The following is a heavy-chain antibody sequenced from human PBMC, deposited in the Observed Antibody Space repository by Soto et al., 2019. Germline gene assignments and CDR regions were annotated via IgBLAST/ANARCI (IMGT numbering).Heavy chain of an antibody. V-gene: IGHV3-21*01. CDR3: ARDMSITIFGVVTDEFGMDV. CDR2: ISSSSSYI. D-gene: IGHD3-3*01. Sequence: PGGSLRLSCAASGFTFSSYSMNWVRQAPGKGLEWVSSISSSSSYIYYADSVKGRFTISRDNAKNSLYLQMNSLRAEDTAVYYCARDMSITIFGVVTDEFGMDVWGQGTTVTVSS. J-gene: IGHJ6*02. CDR1: GFTFSSYS.